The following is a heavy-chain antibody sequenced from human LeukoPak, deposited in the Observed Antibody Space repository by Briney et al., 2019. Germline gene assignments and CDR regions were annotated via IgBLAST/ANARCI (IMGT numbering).Heavy chain of an antibody. CDR3: ARHRSYYYDSSGYYAIDY. J-gene: IGHJ4*02. Sequence: PSETLSLTCTVSGGSISSYYWNWIRQPAGKGLEWIGRINTSGSTNYNPSLQSRVTMSVDTSKNQFSLKLSSVTAADTAVYYCARHRSYYYDSSGYYAIDYWGQGTLVTVSS. D-gene: IGHD3-22*01. V-gene: IGHV4-4*07. CDR1: GGSISSYY. CDR2: INTSGST.